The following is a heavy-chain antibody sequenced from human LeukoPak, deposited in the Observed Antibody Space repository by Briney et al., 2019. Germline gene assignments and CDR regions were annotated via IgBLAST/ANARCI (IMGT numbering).Heavy chain of an antibody. CDR2: ISSVGGDP. Sequence: GGSLRLSCAGSGFMFNKYYMHWVRQAPGKGLVWVARISSVGGDPSYADAVKGRFTVSRDNARNTMYLQMNSLRAEDTAVYYCARDMETADLDYWGQGILVTVSS. D-gene: IGHD5-18*01. CDR3: ARDMETADLDY. V-gene: IGHV3-74*01. CDR1: GFMFNKYY. J-gene: IGHJ4*02.